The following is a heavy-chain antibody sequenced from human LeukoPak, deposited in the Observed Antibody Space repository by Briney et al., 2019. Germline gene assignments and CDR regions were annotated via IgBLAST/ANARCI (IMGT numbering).Heavy chain of an antibody. D-gene: IGHD6-19*01. CDR2: INWNGGST. Sequence: GGSLRLSCAASGFTFDDYGMSWVHQAPGKGLEWVSGINWNGGSTGYADSVKGRFTISRDNAKNSLYLQMNSLRAEDTALYYCARDLRVAVAGTFDYWGQGTLVTVSS. CDR1: GFTFDDYG. V-gene: IGHV3-20*04. J-gene: IGHJ4*02. CDR3: ARDLRVAVAGTFDY.